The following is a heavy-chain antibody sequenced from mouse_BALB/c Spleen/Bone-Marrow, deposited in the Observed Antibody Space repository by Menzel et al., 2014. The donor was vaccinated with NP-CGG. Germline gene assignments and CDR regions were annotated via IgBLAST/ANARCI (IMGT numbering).Heavy chain of an antibody. J-gene: IGHJ3*01. Sequence: LMESGPELVKPGALVKISCKASGYTFTSYDINWVKQRPGQGLEWIGWIYPGDGSTKYNEKFKGKATLTADKSSSTAYMQLSSLTSENSAVYICARSGDSSGYGFAYWGQGTLVTVSA. CDR3: ARSGDSSGYGFAY. CDR2: IYPGDGST. V-gene: IGHV1S33*01. D-gene: IGHD3-2*01. CDR1: GYTFTSYD.